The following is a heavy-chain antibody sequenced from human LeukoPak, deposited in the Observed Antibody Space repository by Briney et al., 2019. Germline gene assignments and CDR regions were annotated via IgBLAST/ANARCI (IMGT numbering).Heavy chain of an antibody. CDR1: GYSFTSYW. CDR2: IYPGDSDT. J-gene: IGHJ3*02. Sequence: GESLKISCKGSGYSFTSYWIGWVRQMPGKGLEWMGIIYPGDSDTRYSPSFQGQVTISADKSISTAYLQWSSLKASDTAMYYCARLNDDYGGNDAFDIWGQGTMVTVSS. D-gene: IGHD4-23*01. CDR3: ARLNDDYGGNDAFDI. V-gene: IGHV5-51*01.